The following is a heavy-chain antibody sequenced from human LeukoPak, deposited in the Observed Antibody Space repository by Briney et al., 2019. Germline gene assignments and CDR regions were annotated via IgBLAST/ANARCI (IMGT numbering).Heavy chain of an antibody. D-gene: IGHD3-10*01. CDR3: ARLRVRGVIGAFDI. Sequence: GESLKISCRGSGYSFTNYWIGWVRQMPGEGLEWMGIISPGDSNTRYNPSFQGQVTVSADKSISTAYLQWSSLKASDTAMYYCARLRVRGVIGAFDIWGQGTMVTVSS. V-gene: IGHV5-51*01. J-gene: IGHJ3*02. CDR1: GYSFTNYW. CDR2: ISPGDSNT.